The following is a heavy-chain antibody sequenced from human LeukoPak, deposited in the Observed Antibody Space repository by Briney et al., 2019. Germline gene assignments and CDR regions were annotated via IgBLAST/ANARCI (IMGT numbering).Heavy chain of an antibody. CDR1: GFTFSSYA. CDR2: ISGSGGST. D-gene: IGHD6-13*01. V-gene: IGHV3-23*01. CDR3: AKHSISWYYFDY. Sequence: GGSLRLSCAASGFTFSSYAMSWVCQAPGKGLEWVSAISGSGGSTYYADSVKGRFTISRDNSKNTLYLQMNSLRAEDTAVYYCAKHSISWYYFDYWGQGTLVTVSS. J-gene: IGHJ4*02.